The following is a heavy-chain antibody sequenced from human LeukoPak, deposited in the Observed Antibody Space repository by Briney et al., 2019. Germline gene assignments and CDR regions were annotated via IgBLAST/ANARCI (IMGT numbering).Heavy chain of an antibody. CDR3: ARHVGNTSASDY. CDR2: IDPSDSYT. Sequence: GESLKISCNGSGYTFTNYYIAWVRQMPGKGLEWMGKIDPSDSYTKYSPSFQGHVTISTDKSITTAYLQWSSLKASDTAMYYCARHVGNTSASDYWGQGTLVTVSS. CDR1: GYTFTNYY. D-gene: IGHD1-26*01. J-gene: IGHJ4*02. V-gene: IGHV5-10-1*01.